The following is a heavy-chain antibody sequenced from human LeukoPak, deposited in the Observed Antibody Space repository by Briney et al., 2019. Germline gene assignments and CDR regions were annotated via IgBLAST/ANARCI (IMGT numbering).Heavy chain of an antibody. Sequence: GGSLRLSCAASGFTFSSYGMHRVRQAPGKGLEWVAFIRYDGSNKYYADSVKGRFTISRDNSKNTLYLQMNSLRAEDTAVYYCAKVSEYSSSQDYWGQGTLVTVSS. CDR2: IRYDGSNK. V-gene: IGHV3-30*02. D-gene: IGHD6-6*01. CDR3: AKVSEYSSSQDY. CDR1: GFTFSSYG. J-gene: IGHJ4*02.